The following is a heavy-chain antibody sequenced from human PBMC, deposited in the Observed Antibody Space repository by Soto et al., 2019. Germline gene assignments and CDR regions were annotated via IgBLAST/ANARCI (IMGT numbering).Heavy chain of an antibody. V-gene: IGHV3-48*02. CDR2: ISSSGTTI. D-gene: IGHD3-10*01. J-gene: IGHJ4*02. CDR3: ERDSVREGYHSPSY. Sequence: GWSLRLSCAASGFTFSSYSMNWVRQAPGKGLEWVSYISSSGTTIYYADSVKGRFTISRDNAKNSLSLQMNSLRDEDTAVYYCERDSVREGYHSPSYWGQGTLVTVS. CDR1: GFTFSSYS.